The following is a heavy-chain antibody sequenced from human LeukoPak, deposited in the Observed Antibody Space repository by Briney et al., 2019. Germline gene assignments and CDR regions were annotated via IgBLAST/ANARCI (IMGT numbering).Heavy chain of an antibody. CDR2: TYYSGST. V-gene: IGHV4-59*08. Sequence: PSETLSLTCTVSGGSISSYYWSWIRQPPGKGLEWIGYTYYSGSTNYNPSLKSRVTISVDTSKNQFSLKLSSVTAADTAVYYCARRKYYYDSSGYTSYFDYWGQGTLVTVSS. D-gene: IGHD3-22*01. CDR1: GGSISSYY. CDR3: ARRKYYYDSSGYTSYFDY. J-gene: IGHJ4*02.